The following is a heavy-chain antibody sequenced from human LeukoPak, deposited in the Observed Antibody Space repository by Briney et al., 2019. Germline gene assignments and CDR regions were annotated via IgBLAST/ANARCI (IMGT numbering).Heavy chain of an antibody. CDR2: IYHSGST. J-gene: IGHJ4*02. V-gene: IGHV4-38-2*02. CDR3: ARDSGQWLRPKYYFDY. D-gene: IGHD5-12*01. CDR1: GYSISSGYY. Sequence: SETLSLTCAVSGYSISSGYYWGWIRQPPGKGLEWLGSIYHSGSTYYNPSLKSRVTISVDTSKNQFSLKLSSVTAADTAVYYCARDSGQWLRPKYYFDYWGQGTLVTVSS.